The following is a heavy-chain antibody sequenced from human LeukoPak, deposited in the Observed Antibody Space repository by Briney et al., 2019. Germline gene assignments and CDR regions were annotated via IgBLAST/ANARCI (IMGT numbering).Heavy chain of an antibody. V-gene: IGHV3-23*01. Sequence: PGGSLRLSCAASGFTFSSYAMSWVRQAPGKGLEWVSAISGSGGSTYYADSVKGRFTISRDNSKNTLYLQMNSLRAEDTAVYYCAKDARLVVVAATGPRRRSGYFDYWGQGTLVTVSS. J-gene: IGHJ4*02. CDR3: AKDARLVVVAATGPRRRSGYFDY. CDR1: GFTFSSYA. CDR2: ISGSGGST. D-gene: IGHD2-15*01.